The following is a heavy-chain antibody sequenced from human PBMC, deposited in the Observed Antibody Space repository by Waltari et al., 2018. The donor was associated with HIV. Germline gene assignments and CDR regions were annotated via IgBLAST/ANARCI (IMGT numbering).Heavy chain of an antibody. CDR2: ISYHGSDK. CDR3: AKGASGWSPGY. D-gene: IGHD6-19*01. V-gene: IGHV3-30*18. J-gene: IGHJ4*02. Sequence: QVHLVESGGGVVQPGRSLRLSCAASGFTFSSYAMHWVRQAPGKGLEWVAVISYHGSDKYYADSMKGRFTISRDNSKNTLYLQMNSLRAEDTAVYYCAKGASGWSPGYWGQGTLVTVSS. CDR1: GFTFSSYA.